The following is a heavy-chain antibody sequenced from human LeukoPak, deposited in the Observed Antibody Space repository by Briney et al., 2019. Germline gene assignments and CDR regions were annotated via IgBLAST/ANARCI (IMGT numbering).Heavy chain of an antibody. CDR2: ISGSGGST. D-gene: IGHD6-19*01. CDR1: GFTFSSYA. CDR3: AKGGSIAVAGTPLYY. V-gene: IGHV3-23*01. Sequence: GGSLRLSCAASGFTFSSYAMSWVRQAPGKGLEWVSAISGSGGSTYYADSVKGRFTISRDNSKNTLYLQMNSLRAEDTAVHYCAKGGSIAVAGTPLYYWGQGTLVTVSS. J-gene: IGHJ4*02.